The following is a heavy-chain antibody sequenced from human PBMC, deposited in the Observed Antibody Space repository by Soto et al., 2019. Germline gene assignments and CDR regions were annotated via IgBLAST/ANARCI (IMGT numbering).Heavy chain of an antibody. J-gene: IGHJ4*02. CDR2: IYYSGST. D-gene: IGHD6-13*01. CDR1: GDTLSNTIYY. CDR3: ARHVQVDSWPTLSDY. V-gene: IGHV4-39*01. Sequence: SETLSLTYTFSGDTLSNTIYYLGWIRPPPGKGLEWIGTIYYSGSTYYNPSLKSRVTLFVDTSKNQFSLTLSSVTAADTAVYYCARHVQVDSWPTLSDYWGQGTVVTVSS.